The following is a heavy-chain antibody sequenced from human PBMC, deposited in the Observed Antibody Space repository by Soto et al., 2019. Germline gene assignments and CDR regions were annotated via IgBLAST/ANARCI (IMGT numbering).Heavy chain of an antibody. CDR3: AKDPTVADRHFDY. V-gene: IGHV3-23*01. D-gene: IGHD4-17*01. Sequence: GGSLRLSCAASGFAFSNYAMHWVRQAPGKGLEWVSSISTSIDATYYADSVKGRFTISRDDSKNTLYLQMNSLRAEDSDVYYYAKDPTVADRHFDYWGQGTQVTVSS. CDR2: ISTSIDAT. J-gene: IGHJ4*02. CDR1: GFAFSNYA.